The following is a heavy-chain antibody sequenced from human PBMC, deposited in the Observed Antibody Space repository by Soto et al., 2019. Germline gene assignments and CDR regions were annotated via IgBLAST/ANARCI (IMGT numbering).Heavy chain of an antibody. CDR2: IRSKANSYAT. CDR1: GFTFSGSA. J-gene: IGHJ4*02. Sequence: EVQLVESGGGSVQPGGSLKLSCAASGFTFSGSAMHWVRQASGKGLEWVGRIRSKANSYATAYAASVKGRFTISRDDSKNTAYLQMNSLKTEDTAVYYCTRQGDTAMVTGYWGQGTLVTVSS. CDR3: TRQGDTAMVTGY. D-gene: IGHD5-18*01. V-gene: IGHV3-73*01.